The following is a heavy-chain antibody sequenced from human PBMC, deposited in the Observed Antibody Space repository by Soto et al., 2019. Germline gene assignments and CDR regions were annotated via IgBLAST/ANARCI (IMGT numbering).Heavy chain of an antibody. J-gene: IGHJ4*02. Sequence: ASVKVSCKASGYTFTSYGISWVRQAPGQGLEWMGWISAYNGNTNYAQKLQGRVTMTTDTSTSTAYMELRSLRSDDTAVYYCAREKGRGSYPTSFDYWGQGTLVTVSS. CDR3: AREKGRGSYPTSFDY. CDR2: ISAYNGNT. V-gene: IGHV1-18*04. D-gene: IGHD1-26*01. CDR1: GYTFTSYG.